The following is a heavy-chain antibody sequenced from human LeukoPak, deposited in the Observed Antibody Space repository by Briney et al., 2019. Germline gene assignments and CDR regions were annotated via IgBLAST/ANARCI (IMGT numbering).Heavy chain of an antibody. CDR1: GFTFSSYT. V-gene: IGHV3-21*01. J-gene: IGHJ4*02. D-gene: IGHD3-22*01. CDR2: ISSSSSYI. Sequence: GGSLRLSCAASGFTFSSYTMNWVRQAPGKGLECVSSISSSSSYIYYADSVKGRFTISRDNAKNSLYLQMNSLRAEDTAVYYCARDGLQAYYDSSGFFDYWGQGTLVTVSS. CDR3: ARDGLQAYYDSSGFFDY.